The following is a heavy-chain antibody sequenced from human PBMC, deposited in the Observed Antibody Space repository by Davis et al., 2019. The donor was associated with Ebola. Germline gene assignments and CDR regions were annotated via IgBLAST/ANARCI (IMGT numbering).Heavy chain of an antibody. J-gene: IGHJ4*02. CDR1: GYTFTSYY. CDR3: ARVRLRRQFDY. V-gene: IGHV1-18*04. D-gene: IGHD3-16*01. Sequence: ASVKVSCKASGYTFTSYYMHWVRQAPGQGLEWMGWISAYNGNTNYAQKLQGRVTMTTDTSTSTAYMELRSLRSDDTAVYYCARVRLRRQFDYWGQGTLVTVSS. CDR2: ISAYNGNT.